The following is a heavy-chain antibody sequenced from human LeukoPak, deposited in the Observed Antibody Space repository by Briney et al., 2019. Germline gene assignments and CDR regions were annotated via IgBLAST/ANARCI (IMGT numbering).Heavy chain of an antibody. CDR3: ARGYYYGMDV. CDR1: GFTFYSYA. Sequence: GGSLRLSCAVSGFTFYSYAMHWVRQAPGKGLEWVAVVSYDGSNKYYADSVKGRFTISRDNSKNTLSLQMNSLRAEDTSVYYCARGYYYGMDVWGQGTTVTVSS. V-gene: IGHV3-30-3*01. CDR2: VSYDGSNK. J-gene: IGHJ6*02.